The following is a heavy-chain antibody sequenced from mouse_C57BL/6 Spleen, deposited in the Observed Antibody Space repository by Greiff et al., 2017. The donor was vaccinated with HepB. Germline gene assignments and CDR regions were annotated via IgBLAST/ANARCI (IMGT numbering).Heavy chain of an antibody. Sequence: QVQLQQSGAELVRPGASVTLSCKASGYTFTDYEMHWVKQTPVHGLEWIGAIDPETGGTAYNQKFKGKAILTADKSSSTAYMQLSSLTSEDSAVYYCTREAELAYWGKGALVTVSA. J-gene: IGHJ3*01. CDR3: TREAELAY. CDR1: GYTFTDYE. CDR2: IDPETGGT. V-gene: IGHV1-15*01.